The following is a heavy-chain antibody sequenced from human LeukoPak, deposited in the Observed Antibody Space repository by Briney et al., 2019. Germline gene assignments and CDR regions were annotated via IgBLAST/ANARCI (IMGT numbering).Heavy chain of an antibody. CDR2: ISDTVRDT. D-gene: IGHD4-17*01. Sequence: PGGSLRLSCAASGFIFSAYGMSWVRQAPGKGLECVSHISDTVRDTWYANSVKGRFIIFRDNSRDTVYLQMSSPRPEDTALYFCAKDNYGGIFASWGQGTLLTVSS. CDR3: AKDNYGGIFAS. CDR1: GFIFSAYG. J-gene: IGHJ4*02. V-gene: IGHV3-23*01.